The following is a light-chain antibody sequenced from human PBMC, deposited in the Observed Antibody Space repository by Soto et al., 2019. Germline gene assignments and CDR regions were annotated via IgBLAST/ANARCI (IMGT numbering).Light chain of an antibody. J-gene: IGKJ1*01. CDR3: QQNKI. Sequence: EIVLTQSPGTLSLSPGERATLSCRASQGVNSRYLAWYQQKPGQAPRLLIYDASDRATGTPDRFSGSGSGTDFTLTINRLEPEDFAMYYCQQNKIFGEGTRVDIK. CDR2: DAS. CDR1: QGVNSRY. V-gene: IGKV3-20*01.